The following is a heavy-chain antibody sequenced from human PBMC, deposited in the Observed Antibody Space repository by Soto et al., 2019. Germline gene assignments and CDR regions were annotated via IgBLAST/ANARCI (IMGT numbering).Heavy chain of an antibody. CDR2: INTYNGNT. J-gene: IGHJ6*02. Sequence: QVQLVQSGAEVKNPRASVKVSCKASGYTFTRYGIGWVRQAPGQGLEWMGWINTYNGNTNYAQNVQGRVTLTTDTSXRTAYMELRSLRSNDTAIYYCAMVDVYVTPSPQDVWGQGTTVIVSS. CDR3: AMVDVYVTPSPQDV. D-gene: IGHD3-16*01. CDR1: GYTFTRYG. V-gene: IGHV1-18*01.